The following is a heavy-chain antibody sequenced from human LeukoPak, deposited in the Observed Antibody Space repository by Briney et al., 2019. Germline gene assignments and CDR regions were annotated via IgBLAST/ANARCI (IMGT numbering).Heavy chain of an antibody. CDR3: ARSSPLPAYYDSSAYYTPLFDY. CDR1: GYTFIGYY. CDR2: INPNSGGT. V-gene: IGHV1-2*06. D-gene: IGHD3-22*01. J-gene: IGHJ4*01. Sequence: ASVKVSCKASGYTFIGYYMHWVRQAPGQGLEWMGRINPNSGGTNYAQKFQGRVTMTRDTSISTAYMELSRLRADDTAVYYCARSSPLPAYYDSSAYYTPLFDYWGQGTLVTVSS.